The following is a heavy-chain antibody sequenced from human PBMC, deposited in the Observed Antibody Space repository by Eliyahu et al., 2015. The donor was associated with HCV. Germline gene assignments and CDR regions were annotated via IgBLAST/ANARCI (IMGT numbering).Heavy chain of an antibody. Sequence: QLQLQESGPGLVKPSXTLSLPCPVSGGXXRSSSYYWGWIRQPPGKGLEWIGSIYYSGSTYYXPSLKSRVTISVDTSKNQFSLKLSSVTAADTAVYYCARTQWFGTYYFDYWGQGTLVTVSS. CDR3: ARTQWFGTYYFDY. V-gene: IGHV4-39*01. CDR1: GGXXRSSSYY. J-gene: IGHJ4*02. CDR2: IYYSGST. D-gene: IGHD3-10*01.